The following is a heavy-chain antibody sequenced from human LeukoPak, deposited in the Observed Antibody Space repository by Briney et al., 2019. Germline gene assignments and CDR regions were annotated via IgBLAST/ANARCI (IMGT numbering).Heavy chain of an antibody. J-gene: IGHJ4*02. CDR1: GGSISSSSYY. Sequence: PSETLSLTCTVSGGSISSSSYYWGWIRQPPGKGLEWIGSIYYSGSTYCNPSLKSRVTISVDTSKNQFSLKLSSVTAADTAVYYCARHKYSGSYRSGCDYWGQGTLVTVSS. V-gene: IGHV4-39*07. D-gene: IGHD1-26*01. CDR3: ARHKYSGSYRSGCDY. CDR2: IYYSGST.